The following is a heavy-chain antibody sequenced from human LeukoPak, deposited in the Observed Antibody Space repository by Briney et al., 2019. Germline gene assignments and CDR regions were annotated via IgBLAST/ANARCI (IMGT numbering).Heavy chain of an antibody. CDR1: GFTFSTYN. J-gene: IGHJ6*03. Sequence: GGSLRLSCAASGFTFSTYNMNWVRQAPGKGLEWVSSITSSSSYTFYADSVKGRFTISRDNAKNSLYLQMNSLRAEDTAVYYCARADSSWHLFYYYYYMDVWGKGTTVTISS. CDR2: ITSSSSYT. V-gene: IGHV3-21*01. CDR3: ARADSSWHLFYYYYYMDV. D-gene: IGHD6-13*01.